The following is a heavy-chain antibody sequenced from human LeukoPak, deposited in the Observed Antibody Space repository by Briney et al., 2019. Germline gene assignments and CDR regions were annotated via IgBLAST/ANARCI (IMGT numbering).Heavy chain of an antibody. Sequence: GSLRLSCAASGFTFSTYAMSWVRQAPGKGLEWVSGISGSGDSTYYADSVKGRFTISRDNSKNTLYLQMNSLRAEDTAVYYCAKEHNFDFWSGYPDYWGQGTLVTVSS. V-gene: IGHV3-23*01. CDR2: ISGSGDST. CDR3: AKEHNFDFWSGYPDY. J-gene: IGHJ4*02. CDR1: GFTFSTYA. D-gene: IGHD3-3*01.